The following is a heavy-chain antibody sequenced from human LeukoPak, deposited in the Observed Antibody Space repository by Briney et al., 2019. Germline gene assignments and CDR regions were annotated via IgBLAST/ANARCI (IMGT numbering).Heavy chain of an antibody. CDR3: ARFTYYGDDAFDI. CDR2: IYYSGST. V-gene: IGHV4-59*12. CDR1: GGSISSYY. J-gene: IGHJ3*02. D-gene: IGHD4-17*01. Sequence: SETLSLTCTVSGGSISSYYWSWIRQPPGKGLEWIGYIYYSGSTYYNPSLKSRVTISVDTSKNQFSLKLSSVTAADTAVYYCARFTYYGDDAFDIWGQGTMVTVSS.